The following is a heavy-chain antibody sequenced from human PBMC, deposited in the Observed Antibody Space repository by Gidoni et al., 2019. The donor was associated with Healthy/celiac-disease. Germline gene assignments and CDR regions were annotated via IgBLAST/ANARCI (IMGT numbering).Heavy chain of an antibody. CDR2: IYTSGST. CDR1: GGSISSGSYY. V-gene: IGHV4-61*02. J-gene: IGHJ6*02. CDR3: ARDVVGATNYYYGMDV. Sequence: QVQLQESGPGLVKPSQTLSLTCTVSGGSISSGSYYWCWLRPPAGTGMEWIGRIYTSGSTNYNPSLKSRVTISVDTSKNQFSLKLSSVTAADTAVYYCARDVVGATNYYYGMDVWGQGTTVTVSS. D-gene: IGHD1-26*01.